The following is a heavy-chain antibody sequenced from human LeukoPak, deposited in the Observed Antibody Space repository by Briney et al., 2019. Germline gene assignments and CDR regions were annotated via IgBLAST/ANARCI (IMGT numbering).Heavy chain of an antibody. D-gene: IGHD1-20*01. V-gene: IGHV3-7*01. Sequence: GGSLRLSSAASGFTFSSYRMSAGREAPREGVWSVSNIKQDGSEKYYVDSVKGRFTISRDNSKNTLYLQMNGLRTEDTAVYYCAQASGNNWYFDSWGQGTLVTVSS. J-gene: IGHJ4*02. CDR2: IKQDGSEK. CDR3: AQASGNNWYFDS. CDR1: GFTFSSYR.